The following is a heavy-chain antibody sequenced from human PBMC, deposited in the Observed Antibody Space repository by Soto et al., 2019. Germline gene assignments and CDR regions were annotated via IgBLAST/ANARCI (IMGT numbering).Heavy chain of an antibody. CDR2: MNPNSGNT. V-gene: IGHV1-8*01. CDR3: ARERTVAGNDY. Sequence: QVQLVQSGAEVKKPGASVKVSCKASGYTLTSYDINWVRQATGQGLEWMGWMNPNSGNTGYAQKFQGRVTMTRNTAISPVYMVLSSLRYEDTAVYYCARERTVAGNDYWGQGTLVTVSS. J-gene: IGHJ4*02. CDR1: GYTLTSYD. D-gene: IGHD6-19*01.